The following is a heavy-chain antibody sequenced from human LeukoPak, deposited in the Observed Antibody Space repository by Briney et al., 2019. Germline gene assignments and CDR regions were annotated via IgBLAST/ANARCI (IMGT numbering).Heavy chain of an antibody. Sequence: SVKVSCKASGGTFSSYAIIWVRQAPGQGLEWMGRIIPILGIANYAQKFQGRVTITADKSTSTAYMELSSVRSEDTAVYYCARDREFQLGYCSGGSCYTSRWFDPWGQGTLVTVSS. CDR3: ARDREFQLGYCSGGSCYTSRWFDP. CDR1: GGTFSSYA. D-gene: IGHD2-15*01. J-gene: IGHJ5*02. CDR2: IIPILGIA. V-gene: IGHV1-69*04.